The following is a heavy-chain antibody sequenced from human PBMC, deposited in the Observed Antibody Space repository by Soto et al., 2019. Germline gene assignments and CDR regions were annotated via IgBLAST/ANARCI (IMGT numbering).Heavy chain of an antibody. D-gene: IGHD3-10*01. J-gene: IGHJ6*02. CDR2: IDYSGST. CDR3: ARIVQIYGSLLSHYSYGKDV. V-gene: IGHV4-59*01. CDR1: GAFFTTTY. Sequence: SETLSLTCTVCGAFFTTTYWSWILQPPGKGLEWIGYIDYSGSTHYNPSLKSRVTMSVDTSKNQFSLKLRSVTAADTAVYYRARIVQIYGSLLSHYSYGKDVRGQGTTVPVSS.